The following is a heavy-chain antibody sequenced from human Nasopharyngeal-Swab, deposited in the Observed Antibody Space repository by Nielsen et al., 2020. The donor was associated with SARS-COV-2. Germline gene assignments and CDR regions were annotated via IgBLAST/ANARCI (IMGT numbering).Heavy chain of an antibody. CDR2: MNPNSGNT. V-gene: IGHV1-8*01. D-gene: IGHD2-15*01. Sequence: ASVQVSCKASGYTFTSYDINWVRQATGQGLEWMGWMNPNSGNTGYAQKFQGRVTMTRNTSISTAYMELSSLRSEDTAVYYCARVCSGGSCYPTDYYYGMDVWGQGTTVTVSS. CDR1: GYTFTSYD. CDR3: ARVCSGGSCYPTDYYYGMDV. J-gene: IGHJ6*02.